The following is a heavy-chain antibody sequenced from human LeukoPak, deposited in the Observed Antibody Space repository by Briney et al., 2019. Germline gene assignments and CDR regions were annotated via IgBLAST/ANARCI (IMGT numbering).Heavy chain of an antibody. D-gene: IGHD6-19*01. CDR1: GGTFRSYA. Sequence: SVKVSCKASGGTFRSYAISWVRQAPGQGLEWMGRIIPILGIANYAQKFQGRVTITADKSTSTAYMELSSLRSEDTAVYYCATRLDRTNNWFDPWGQGTLVTVSS. J-gene: IGHJ5*02. V-gene: IGHV1-69*04. CDR2: IIPILGIA. CDR3: ATRLDRTNNWFDP.